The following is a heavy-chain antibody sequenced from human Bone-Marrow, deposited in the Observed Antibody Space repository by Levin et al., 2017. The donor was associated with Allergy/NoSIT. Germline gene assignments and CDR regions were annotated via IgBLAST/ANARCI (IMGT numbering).Heavy chain of an antibody. CDR1: GLTLSNYF. CDR2: MNQDGTVK. V-gene: IGHV3-7*01. Sequence: GGSLRLSFAASGLTLSNYFMNWVRQPPGRGLEWVANMNQDGTVKKYVDSVKGRFTITRDNAENSVYLQMNSLRVEDTAVYYCARAALGDTSDYWGQGTLVTVSS. D-gene: IGHD3-3*01. J-gene: IGHJ4*02. CDR3: ARAALGDTSDY.